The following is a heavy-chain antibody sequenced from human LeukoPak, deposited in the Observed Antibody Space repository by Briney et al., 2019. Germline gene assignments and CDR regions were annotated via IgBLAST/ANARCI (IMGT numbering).Heavy chain of an antibody. CDR3: ARADGVRGVLSNGMDV. Sequence: GGSLRLSCTASGFTFSAYGMHWVRQAPGKGLEWVSFIRYDETYKYYADSVKGRFTVSRDNSKNTLYLQMNSLRAEDTAVYYCARADGVRGVLSNGMDVWGQGTTVTVSS. V-gene: IGHV3-30*02. J-gene: IGHJ6*02. CDR2: IRYDETYK. D-gene: IGHD3-10*01. CDR1: GFTFSAYG.